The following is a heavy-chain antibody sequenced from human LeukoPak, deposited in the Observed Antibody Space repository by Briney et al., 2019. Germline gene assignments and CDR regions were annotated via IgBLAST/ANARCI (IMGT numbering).Heavy chain of an antibody. J-gene: IGHJ4*02. V-gene: IGHV4-4*02. CDR3: ARQINDNSNSN. Sequence: SETLSLTCAVSGGSIISSYWWSWVRQPPGKGLEWIGQIYHSGSTHYNPSLKSRVTISVDKSKNQFSLNLTSVTAADTAVYYCARQINDNSNSNWGQGTLVTVSS. CDR2: IYHSGST. D-gene: IGHD4-11*01. CDR1: GGSIISSYW.